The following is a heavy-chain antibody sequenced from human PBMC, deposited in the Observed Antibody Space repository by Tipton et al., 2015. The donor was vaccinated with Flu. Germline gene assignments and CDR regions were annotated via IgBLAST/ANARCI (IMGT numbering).Heavy chain of an antibody. CDR1: GFILSSDW. Sequence: QLVQSGAEVTKPGKSLKISCKASGFILSSDWIGWVRQMPGKGLEWMGIIYPGDSDTRYSPSFQGQVTISADKSISTAYLQWSSLKASDTAMYYCVRHGLRYFDWLVQIWGQGTLVTVSS. J-gene: IGHJ4*02. D-gene: IGHD3-9*01. CDR3: VRHGLRYFDWLVQI. CDR2: IYPGDSDT. V-gene: IGHV5-51*01.